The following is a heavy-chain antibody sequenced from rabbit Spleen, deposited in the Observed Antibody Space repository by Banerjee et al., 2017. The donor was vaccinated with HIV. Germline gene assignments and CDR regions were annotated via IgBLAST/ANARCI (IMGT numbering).Heavy chain of an antibody. CDR3: ARADSKNKWGFNL. Sequence: QEHLKETGGGLVQPGGSLTLSCKVSGFDFSTYYMNWVRQAPGKGLKWVACITAGTSGNIYYAKWANGRFTISKTSSTVDLKMASLTAADTATYFCARADSKNKWGFNLGGAGTLVSVS. V-gene: IGHV1S45*01. D-gene: IGHD3-1*01. J-gene: IGHJ4*01. CDR1: GFDFSTYYM. CDR2: ITAGTSGNI.